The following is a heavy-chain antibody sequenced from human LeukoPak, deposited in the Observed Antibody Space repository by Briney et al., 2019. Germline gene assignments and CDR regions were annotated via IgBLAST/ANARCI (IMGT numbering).Heavy chain of an antibody. V-gene: IGHV3-21*01. CDR1: GFTFSSYE. J-gene: IGHJ5*02. Sequence: GGSLRLSCAASGFTFSSYEMNWVRQAPGKVLEWVSSVMYNTLHIYYADSVEGRFTVSRDNAKNSFHLHMHSLRAEDTAVYFCARERSLIRGDIWFDPWGHGTLVTVSS. CDR3: ARERSLIRGDIWFDP. D-gene: IGHD3-10*01. CDR2: VMYNTLHI.